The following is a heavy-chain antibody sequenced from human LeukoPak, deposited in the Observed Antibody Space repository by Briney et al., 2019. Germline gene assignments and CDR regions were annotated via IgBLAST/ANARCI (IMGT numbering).Heavy chain of an antibody. J-gene: IGHJ4*02. CDR2: ISWNSGSI. V-gene: IGHV3-9*01. CDR3: AEDKVAGTWYYFDH. D-gene: IGHD6-19*01. CDR1: GFTFSSYS. Sequence: GGSLRLSCAASGFTFSSYSMNWVRQAPGKGLEWVSGISWNSGSIGYADSVKGRFTISRDNAKNSLYLQMNSLRAEDTALYYCAEDKVAGTWYYFDHWGQGTLVTVSS.